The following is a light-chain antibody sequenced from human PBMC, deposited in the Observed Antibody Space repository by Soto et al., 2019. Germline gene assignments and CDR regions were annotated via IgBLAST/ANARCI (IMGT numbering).Light chain of an antibody. Sequence: QSALTRPASVSGAPVQSITISFTLTIVDIVSYNRVSWYQQHPGKAPKLIIYEVTDRPSGVSNRFSGSKSGNTASLTISGLQAEDEAEYYCSSYTNINTRACVFGTGTKVTVL. CDR3: SSYTNINTRACV. J-gene: IGLJ1*01. CDR1: IVDIVSYNR. CDR2: EVT. V-gene: IGLV2-14*01.